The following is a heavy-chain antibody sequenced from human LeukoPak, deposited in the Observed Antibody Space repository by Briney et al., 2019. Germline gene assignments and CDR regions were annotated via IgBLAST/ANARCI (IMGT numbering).Heavy chain of an antibody. CDR2: IRYDGSNK. D-gene: IGHD3-22*01. Sequence: PGGSLRLSCAASGFTFSSYGMHWVRQAPGKGLEWVAFIRYDGSNKYYADSVKGRFTISRDNSKNTLYLQMSSLRAEDTAVYYCARIGATYFYDRTTDYWGQGTLVTVSS. CDR3: ARIGATYFYDRTTDY. J-gene: IGHJ4*02. CDR1: GFTFSSYG. V-gene: IGHV3-30*02.